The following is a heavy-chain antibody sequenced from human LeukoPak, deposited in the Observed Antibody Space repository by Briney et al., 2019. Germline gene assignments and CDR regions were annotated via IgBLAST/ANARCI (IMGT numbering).Heavy chain of an antibody. Sequence: PSESLSLTCAVSPLSVSTYYLSWLRQPPGKGLEWVGEINRSGATNYEPSLKGRFTISGDTSKNYFSLQLNSVTAADTAVYYGAIERCCSDGGCYSGTVDFWGQGTVVAVSS. V-gene: IGHV4-34*01. D-gene: IGHD2-15*01. J-gene: IGHJ3*01. CDR3: AIERCCSDGGCYSGTVDF. CDR2: INRSGAT. CDR1: PLSVSTYY.